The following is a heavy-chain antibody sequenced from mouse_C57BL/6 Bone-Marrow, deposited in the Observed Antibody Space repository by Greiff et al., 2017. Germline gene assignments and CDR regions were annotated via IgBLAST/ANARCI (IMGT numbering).Heavy chain of an antibody. V-gene: IGHV1-55*01. J-gene: IGHJ1*03. D-gene: IGHD2-5*01. CDR1: GYTFTSYW. CDR3: ARPYYSNYWYFDV. CDR2: IYPGSGST. Sequence: QVQLQQPGAELVKPGASVKMSCKASGYTFTSYWITWVKQRPGQGLEWIGDIYPGSGSTNYNEKFKSKATLTVDTSSSTAYMQLSSLTFEDSAVYYCARPYYSNYWYFDVWGTGTTVTVSA.